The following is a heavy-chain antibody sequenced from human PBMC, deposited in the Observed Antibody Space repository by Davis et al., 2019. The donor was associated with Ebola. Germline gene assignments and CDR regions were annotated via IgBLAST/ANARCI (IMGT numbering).Heavy chain of an antibody. D-gene: IGHD2-2*01. CDR2: IWYDGSNK. CDR3: ARDKGPADYYGMDV. J-gene: IGHJ6*02. V-gene: IGHV3-33*01. Sequence: GESLKISCAASGFTFSSYGMHWVRQAPGKGLEWVAVIWYDGSNKYYADSVKGRFTISRDNSKNTLYLQMNSLRAEDTAVYYCARDKGPADYYGMDVWSQGTTVTVSS. CDR1: GFTFSSYG.